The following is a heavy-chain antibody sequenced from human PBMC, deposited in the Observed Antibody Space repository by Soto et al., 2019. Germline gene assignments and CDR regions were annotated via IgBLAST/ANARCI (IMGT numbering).Heavy chain of an antibody. J-gene: IGHJ6*04. CDR3: ARGVSCSGGTCYPGPHYYYAMDV. D-gene: IGHD2-15*01. CDR2: IEQNGDEN. V-gene: IGHV3-7*01. Sequence: GSMTLGCVASGFRFNSYWVGWVGQAPGTGLAWVANIEQNGDENHPVDSVKGRFTISRDSAKNSLYLQMISLRVEHTAPSFCARGVSCSGGTCYPGPHYYYAMDVGGRGTTGTVSS. CDR1: GFRFNSYW.